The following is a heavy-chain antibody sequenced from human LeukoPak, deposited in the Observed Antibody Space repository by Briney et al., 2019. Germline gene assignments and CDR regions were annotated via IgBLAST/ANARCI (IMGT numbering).Heavy chain of an antibody. CDR3: ARGIYGAGSHFDY. D-gene: IGHD3-10*01. J-gene: IGHJ4*02. Sequence: SQTLSLTCAVSGGSISSGEFPWSWIRQPPGQGLEWIVYIFHTGHTSYNPSLKSLVTISVDMSNTQPSLRQTSVTAADTAVYYCARGIYGAGSHFDYWGQGTLVTVST. CDR2: IFHTGHT. CDR1: GGSISSGEFP. V-gene: IGHV4-30-2*01.